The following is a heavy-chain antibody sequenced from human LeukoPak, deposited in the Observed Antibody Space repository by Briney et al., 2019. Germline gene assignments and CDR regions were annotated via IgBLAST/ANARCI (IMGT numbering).Heavy chain of an antibody. CDR2: IYSGGGT. V-gene: IGHV3-53*01. CDR1: GFAVRNNY. D-gene: IGHD3-10*02. Sequence: GGSLRLSCAASGFAVRNNYMSWVRQAPGKGLEWVSVIYSGGGTKYADSVKGRLTISRDNSRNTLYLQMNSLRDEDTAVYYCARDVRWGQGTLVTVSS. J-gene: IGHJ4*02. CDR3: ARDVR.